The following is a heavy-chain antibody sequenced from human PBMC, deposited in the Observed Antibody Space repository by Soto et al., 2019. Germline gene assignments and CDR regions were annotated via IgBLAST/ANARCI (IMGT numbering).Heavy chain of an antibody. D-gene: IGHD3-9*01. CDR2: INPSGGST. CDR3: AREWDEYDTLTGHDHWFDT. J-gene: IGHJ5*02. Sequence: SVKVSCKASGYTFTSYYMHWVRQAPGQGLEWMGIINPSGGSTSYAQKFQGRVTMTRDTSTSTVYMELSSLRSEDTAVYYCAREWDEYDTLTGHDHWFDTWGQGSLVTVSS. V-gene: IGHV1-46*01. CDR1: GYTFTSYY.